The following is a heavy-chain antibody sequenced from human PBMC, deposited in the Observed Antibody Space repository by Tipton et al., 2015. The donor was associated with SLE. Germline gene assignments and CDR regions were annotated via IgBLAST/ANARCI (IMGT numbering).Heavy chain of an antibody. D-gene: IGHD3-22*01. Sequence: TLSLTCSVSGGSVSSSNSYWGWIRQPPGKGLEWIGNIYNSGNTYFNPSLKSRVTILVDTSKNQFSLELSSVTAADTAVYYCARDLGYDSSAMAYWGQRTLVTVSS. CDR3: ARDLGYDSSAMAY. CDR1: GGSVSSSNSY. CDR2: IYNSGNT. J-gene: IGHJ4*02. V-gene: IGHV4-39*07.